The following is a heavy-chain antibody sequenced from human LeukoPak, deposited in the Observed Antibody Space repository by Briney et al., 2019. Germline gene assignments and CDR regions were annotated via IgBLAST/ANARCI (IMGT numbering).Heavy chain of an antibody. CDR3: AGDQEGFDY. J-gene: IGHJ4*02. Sequence: ASVKVSFKASGYTFTSNYIHWVRQAPGQGLEWMGMIYPRDGSTSYAQKFQGRVTVTRDASTSTVHMELSGLRSEDTAVYYCAGDQEGFDYWGQGTLVTVSS. V-gene: IGHV1-46*01. CDR1: GYTFTSNY. CDR2: IYPRDGST.